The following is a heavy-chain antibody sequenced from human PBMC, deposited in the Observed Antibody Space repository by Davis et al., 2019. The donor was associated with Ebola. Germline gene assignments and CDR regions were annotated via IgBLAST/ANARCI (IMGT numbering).Heavy chain of an antibody. D-gene: IGHD3-16*02. CDR1: GFTFSSYS. Sequence: GESLKISCAASGFTFSSYSMNWVRQAPGKGLEWVSYISSSSSTIYYADSVKGRFTISRDNAKNSLYLQMNSLGDEDTAVYYCASEGGEYYDYVWGSYRYGWYFDLWGRGTLVTVSS. CDR3: ASEGGEYYDYVWGSYRYGWYFDL. V-gene: IGHV3-48*02. J-gene: IGHJ2*01. CDR2: ISSSSSTI.